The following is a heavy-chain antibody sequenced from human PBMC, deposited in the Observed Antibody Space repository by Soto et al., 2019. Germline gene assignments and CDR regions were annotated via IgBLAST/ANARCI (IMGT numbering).Heavy chain of an antibody. J-gene: IGHJ5*02. Sequence: ASVKVSCKASGYTFTGYYMHGVRQAPGQGLEWMGWINPNSGGTNYAQKFQGRVTMTRDTSISTAYMELSRLRSDDTAMYYCARDPAAADFHWLDPCGQGTPVTVYS. CDR1: GYTFTGYY. V-gene: IGHV1-2*02. CDR3: ARDPAAADFHWLDP. D-gene: IGHD6-13*01. CDR2: INPNSGGT.